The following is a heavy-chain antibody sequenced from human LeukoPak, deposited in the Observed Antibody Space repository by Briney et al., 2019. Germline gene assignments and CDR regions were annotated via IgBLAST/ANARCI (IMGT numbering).Heavy chain of an antibody. CDR3: ARVQAAYYYYGMDV. CDR2: IIPIFGTA. V-gene: IGHV1-69*13. J-gene: IGHJ6*02. Sequence: ASVKVSCKASGGTFSSYAISWVRQAPGQGLEWMGGIIPIFGTANYAQKFQGRVTITADESTSTAYMELSSLRSEDTAVYYCARVQAAYYYYGMDVWGQGTTVTVSS. CDR1: GGTFSSYA. D-gene: IGHD6-13*01.